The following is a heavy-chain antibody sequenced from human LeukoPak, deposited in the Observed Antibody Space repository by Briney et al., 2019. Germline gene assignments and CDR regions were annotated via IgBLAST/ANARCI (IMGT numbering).Heavy chain of an antibody. J-gene: IGHJ4*02. D-gene: IGHD1-1*01. Sequence: GGSLRLSCAASGFTFSSYWMHWVRQAPGKGLVWVSRINSDGSSTSYADSVKGRFTISRDNAKNPLYLQMNSLRAEDTAVYYCARDSVQLERVDYWGQGTLVTVSS. CDR2: INSDGSST. V-gene: IGHV3-74*01. CDR3: ARDSVQLERVDY. CDR1: GFTFSSYW.